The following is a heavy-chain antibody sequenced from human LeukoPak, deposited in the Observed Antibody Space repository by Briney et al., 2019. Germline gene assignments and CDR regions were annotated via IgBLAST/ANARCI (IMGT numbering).Heavy chain of an antibody. CDR1: GFTFSSCA. V-gene: IGHV3-15*01. CDR3: TTDPYYYDSSAEDAFDI. D-gene: IGHD3-22*01. CDR2: IKSKTDGGTT. J-gene: IGHJ3*02. Sequence: GGSLRLSCAASGFTFSSCAMSWVRQAPGKGLEWVGRIKSKTDGGTTDYAAPVKGRFTISRDDSKNTLYLQMNSLKTEDTAVYYCTTDPYYYDSSAEDAFDIWGQGTMVTVSS.